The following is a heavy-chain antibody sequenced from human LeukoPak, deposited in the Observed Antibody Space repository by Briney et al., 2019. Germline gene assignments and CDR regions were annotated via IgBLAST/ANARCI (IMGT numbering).Heavy chain of an antibody. Sequence: SGGSLRLSCAASGLTFSSYEMNWVRQAPGKGLEWVSYISSSGSTIYYADSVKGRFTISRDNAKNSLYLQMNSLRAEDTAVYYCAREAYGYSYGHWGQGTLVTVSS. J-gene: IGHJ4*02. CDR1: GLTFSSYE. CDR3: AREAYGYSYGH. D-gene: IGHD5-18*01. CDR2: ISSSGSTI. V-gene: IGHV3-48*03.